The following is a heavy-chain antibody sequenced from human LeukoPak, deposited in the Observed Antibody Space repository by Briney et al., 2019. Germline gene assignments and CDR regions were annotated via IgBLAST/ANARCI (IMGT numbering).Heavy chain of an antibody. V-gene: IGHV3-30*02. J-gene: IGHJ4*02. CDR3: AKDQVIWDIVATITVGYFDY. D-gene: IGHD5-12*01. Sequence: GGSLRLSCAASGFTFRSYGMHWVRQAPGKGLEWVAFIRYDGSNKNYADSVKGRFTISRDNSKNTLYLQMNSLRAEDTAVYYCAKDQVIWDIVATITVGYFDYWGQGTLVTVSS. CDR1: GFTFRSYG. CDR2: IRYDGSNK.